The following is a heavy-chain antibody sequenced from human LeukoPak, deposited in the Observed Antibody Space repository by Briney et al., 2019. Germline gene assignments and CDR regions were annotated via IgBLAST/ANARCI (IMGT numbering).Heavy chain of an antibody. D-gene: IGHD1-26*01. Sequence: GGSLRLSCAVSGFRFNSHHMHWVRQAPNKGLEWVAVAPHDRSSPSHAASVNGRFTISRDNSKDTLFLHMDSLRVDDTAIYYCARQSLGASGPDHWGQGVLVTVSS. CDR2: APHDRSSP. CDR3: ARQSLGASGPDH. CDR1: GFRFNSHH. V-gene: IGHV3-30*03. J-gene: IGHJ4*02.